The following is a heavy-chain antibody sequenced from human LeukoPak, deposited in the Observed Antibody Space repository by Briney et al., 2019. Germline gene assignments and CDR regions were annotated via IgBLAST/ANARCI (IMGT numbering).Heavy chain of an antibody. CDR3: AKDLGWELPAEAY. CDR2: IYGSGVSI. J-gene: IGHJ4*02. D-gene: IGHD1-26*01. V-gene: IGHV3-23*01. Sequence: GGSLRLSCVASGFTFEKYVMSWVRQAPGKGLEWLATIYGSGVSISYADSVKGRFTISRDNSNNTLYLQMNSLRVEDTAMYFCAKDLGWELPAEAYWGQGILVTVSS. CDR1: GFTFEKYV.